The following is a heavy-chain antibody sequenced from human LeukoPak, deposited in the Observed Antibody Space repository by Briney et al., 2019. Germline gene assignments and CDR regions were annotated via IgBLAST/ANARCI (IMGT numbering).Heavy chain of an antibody. V-gene: IGHV4-59*12. D-gene: IGHD3-22*01. Sequence: SETLSLTCTVSGGSISSYYWSWIRQPPGKGLEWIGYIYYSGSTNYNPSLKSRVTISVDTSKDQFSLRLTSVTAADTAVYYCARDLEIVVAIHAFDIWGQGTMVTVS. CDR1: GGSISSYY. J-gene: IGHJ3*02. CDR2: IYYSGST. CDR3: ARDLEIVVAIHAFDI.